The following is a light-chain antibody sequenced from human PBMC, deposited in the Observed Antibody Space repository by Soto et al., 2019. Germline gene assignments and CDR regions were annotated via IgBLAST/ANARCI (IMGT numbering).Light chain of an antibody. V-gene: IGLV2-14*03. J-gene: IGLJ1*01. Sequence: QAVLTQPASVSGSPGQSITISCTGTSSDVGAYNFVSWHQQHPGKAPKLMIYNVYDRPSGISYRFSGSKSGNTASLTISGLQGEDEADYYCSAYTVSRTYVFAPGTKATV. CDR1: SSDVGAYNF. CDR3: SAYTVSRTYV. CDR2: NVY.